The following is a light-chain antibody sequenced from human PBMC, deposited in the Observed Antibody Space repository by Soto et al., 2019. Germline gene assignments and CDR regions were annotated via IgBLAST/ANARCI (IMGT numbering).Light chain of an antibody. CDR2: DAS. CDR1: QNINNY. CDR3: QHYNSLPIT. V-gene: IGKV1-33*01. Sequence: DIQMTHSPSSLSASVGDRVTITCQASQNINNYLNWYQQKPGRAPKLLIYDASNLEAGVPSRFRGSGSGTDFTFTINNLQAEDIGTYYCQHYNSLPITFGQGTRLEIK. J-gene: IGKJ5*01.